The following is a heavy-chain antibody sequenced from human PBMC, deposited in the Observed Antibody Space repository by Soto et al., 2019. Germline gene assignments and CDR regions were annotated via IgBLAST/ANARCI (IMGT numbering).Heavy chain of an antibody. J-gene: IGHJ4*02. V-gene: IGHV1-2*02. D-gene: IGHD1-26*01. CDR3: TRGVSAGVDY. CDR2: MDPSTGGT. CDR1: GYSFSSHY. Sequence: ASVKVSCKASGYSFSSHYTHWVRQTAGQGLEWMGWMDPSTGGTGFAQKFQGRVTMTRDTSINTAYMELNTLTSDDTAFYYCTRGVSAGVDYWGQGTLVTVYS.